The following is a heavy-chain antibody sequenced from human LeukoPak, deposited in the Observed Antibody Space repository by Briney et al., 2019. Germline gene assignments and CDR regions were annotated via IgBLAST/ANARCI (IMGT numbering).Heavy chain of an antibody. CDR2: INSDGSIT. V-gene: IGHV3-74*01. CDR3: ARDAVDTANAV. J-gene: IGHJ6*02. CDR1: GFTFTTYW. Sequence: PGGSLRLSCAASGFTFTTYWMHWVRQAPGKGLVWVSHINSDGSITSYADSVKGRFTISRDNAKNMLYLQMNSPRAEDTAVYYCARDAVDTANAVWGQGTTVTVSS. D-gene: IGHD5-18*01.